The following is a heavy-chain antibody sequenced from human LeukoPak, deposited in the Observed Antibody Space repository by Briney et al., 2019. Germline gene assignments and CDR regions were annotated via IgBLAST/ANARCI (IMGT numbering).Heavy chain of an antibody. CDR1: GGSISSGSYY. J-gene: IGHJ4*02. Sequence: SETLSLTCTVSGGSISSGSYYWSWIRQPAGKGPEWIGRIYTSGSTNYNPSLKSRVTISVDTSKNQFSLKLSSVTAADTAVYYCARDLSGYSYGSGFDYWGQGTLVTVSS. CDR3: ARDLSGYSYGSGFDY. V-gene: IGHV4-61*02. D-gene: IGHD5-18*01. CDR2: IYTSGST.